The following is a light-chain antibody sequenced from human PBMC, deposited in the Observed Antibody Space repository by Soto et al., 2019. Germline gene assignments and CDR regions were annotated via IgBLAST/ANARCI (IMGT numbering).Light chain of an antibody. CDR2: DAS. CDR3: QHYNSYSLT. J-gene: IGKJ4*01. CDR1: QSISSW. V-gene: IGKV1-5*01. Sequence: DIQMTQSPSTLSASVGDRVTITCRASQSISSWLAWYQQKPGKVPKLLIYDASSLESGVPSRFSGSGSGTEFTLPISSLQPDDFATYYCQHYNSYSLTFGGGTKVEIK.